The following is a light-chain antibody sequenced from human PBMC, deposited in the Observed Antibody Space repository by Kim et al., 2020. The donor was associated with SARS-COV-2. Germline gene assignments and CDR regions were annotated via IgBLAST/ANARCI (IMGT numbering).Light chain of an antibody. CDR2: EVT. Sequence: QSITISCTGTNSDVGTYYLVSWYQQYPGKAPKLIIYEVTKRSSGVSNRFSGSKSGNTASLTISGLQTADEADYYCCSYVNSDTHVLFGGGTQLTVL. CDR3: CSYVNSDTHVL. V-gene: IGLV2-23*02. J-gene: IGLJ2*01. CDR1: NSDVGTYYL.